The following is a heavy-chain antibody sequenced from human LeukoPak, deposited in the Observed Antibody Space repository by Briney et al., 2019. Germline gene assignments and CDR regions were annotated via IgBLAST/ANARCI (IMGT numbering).Heavy chain of an antibody. CDR2: INPSGGST. D-gene: IGHD2-2*01. CDR1: GYTFTSYY. V-gene: IGHV1-46*01. J-gene: IGHJ6*03. CDR3: ARDLEPAAGYYYYYYYMDV. Sequence: GASVKVSCKASGYTFTSYYMHWVRQAPGQGLEWMGIINPSGGSTSYAQKFQGRVTMTRDTSTSTVYMELSSLRSEDTAVYYCARDLEPAAGYYYYYYYMDVWGKGTTVTVSS.